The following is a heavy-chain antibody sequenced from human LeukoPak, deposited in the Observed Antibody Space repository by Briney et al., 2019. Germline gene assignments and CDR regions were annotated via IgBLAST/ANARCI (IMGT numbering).Heavy chain of an antibody. D-gene: IGHD3-3*01. CDR2: IYPGDSDT. J-gene: IGHJ4*02. CDR3: ARQNDFRLDY. V-gene: IGHV5-51*01. CDR1: GYTFTSFW. Sequence: GESLKISCKGSGYTFTSFWIGWVRQMPGKGLEWMGIIYPGDSDTRYSPSLQGQVTISVDTSIGTAYLQWSSLKASDTAIYYCARQNDFRLDYWGQGTLVTVSS.